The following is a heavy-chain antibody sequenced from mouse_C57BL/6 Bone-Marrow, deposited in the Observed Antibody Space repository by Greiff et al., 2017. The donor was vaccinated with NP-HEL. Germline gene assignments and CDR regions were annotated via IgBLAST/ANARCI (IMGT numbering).Heavy chain of an antibody. J-gene: IGHJ1*03. CDR1: GFSLTSYG. Sequence: QVQLQQSGPGLVQPSQSLSITCTVSGFSLTSYGVHWVRQSPGKGLEWLGVIWSGGSTDYNAAFISRLSISKDNSKSQVFFKMNSLQADDTAIYYCATNYYGSSPRSLWYFDVWGTGTTVTVSS. CDR2: IWSGGST. D-gene: IGHD1-1*01. CDR3: ATNYYGSSPRSLWYFDV. V-gene: IGHV2-2*01.